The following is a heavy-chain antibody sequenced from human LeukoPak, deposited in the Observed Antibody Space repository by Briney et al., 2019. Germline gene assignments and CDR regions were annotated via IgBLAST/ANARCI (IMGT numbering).Heavy chain of an antibody. CDR2: INSRGDDT. V-gene: IGHV3-23*01. CDR3: ARDPGWVFDY. D-gene: IGHD6-19*01. J-gene: IGHJ4*02. CDR1: GFTFSTLA. Sequence: GGSLRLSCAASGFTFSTLAMSWVRQAPGKGLEWVSSINSRGDDTDYADSVKGRFTISRDNSKNTLYLQMNSLRAEDTAVYYCARDPGWVFDYWGQGTLVTVSS.